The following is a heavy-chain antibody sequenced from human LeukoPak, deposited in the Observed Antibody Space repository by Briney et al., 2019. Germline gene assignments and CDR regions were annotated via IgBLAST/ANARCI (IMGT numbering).Heavy chain of an antibody. CDR1: GSSISSYY. D-gene: IGHD2-2*01. J-gene: IGHJ6*02. Sequence: SETLSLTCTVSGSSISSYYWSWIRQPPGKGLEWIGYIYYSGSTNYNPSLKSRVTISVDTSKNQFSLKLSSVTAAVTAVYYCARGVGYCSSTSCRYYYYGMDVWGQGTTVTVSS. V-gene: IGHV4-59*01. CDR3: ARGVGYCSSTSCRYYYYGMDV. CDR2: IYYSGST.